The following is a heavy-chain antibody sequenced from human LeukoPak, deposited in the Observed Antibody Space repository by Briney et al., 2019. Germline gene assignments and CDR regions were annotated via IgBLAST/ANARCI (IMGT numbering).Heavy chain of an antibody. CDR1: GGSISSGSYY. J-gene: IGHJ4*02. CDR2: IYKTGST. Sequence: SETLSLTCTVSGGSISSGSYYWSWIRQHPGKGLEWIGYIYKTGSTYYNPSLKSRVTISVDTSESQFSLKVNSVTAADTAVYYCARGTAVTDSWGQGILVTVSS. V-gene: IGHV4-31*03. CDR3: ARGTAVTDS. D-gene: IGHD6-19*01.